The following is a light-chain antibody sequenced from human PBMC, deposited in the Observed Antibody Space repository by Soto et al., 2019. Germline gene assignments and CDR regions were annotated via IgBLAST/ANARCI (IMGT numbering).Light chain of an antibody. CDR2: KAS. V-gene: IGKV1-5*03. J-gene: IGKJ1*01. CDR3: QHYNSYSEA. CDR1: QTISSW. Sequence: SPSTLSGSVGDSVTITCRASQTISSWLAWYQQKPGKAPKLLIYKASNLKSGVPSRFSGSGSGTEFTLTISSLQPDDFATYYCQHYNSYSEAFGQGTKVDIK.